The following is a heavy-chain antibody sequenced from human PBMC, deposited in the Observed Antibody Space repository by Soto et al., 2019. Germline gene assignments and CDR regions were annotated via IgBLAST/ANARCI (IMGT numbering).Heavy chain of an antibody. CDR3: AGGGYYDYFDY. CDR2: IYYSGST. CDR1: GGSVSSGSYY. D-gene: IGHD3-22*01. J-gene: IGHJ4*02. Sequence: SETLSLTCTVSGGSVSSGSYYWSWIRQPPGKGLEWIGYIYYSGSTNYNPSLKSRVTISVDTSKNQFSLKLSSVTAADTAVYYCAGGGYYDYFDYWGQGTLVTVSS. V-gene: IGHV4-61*01.